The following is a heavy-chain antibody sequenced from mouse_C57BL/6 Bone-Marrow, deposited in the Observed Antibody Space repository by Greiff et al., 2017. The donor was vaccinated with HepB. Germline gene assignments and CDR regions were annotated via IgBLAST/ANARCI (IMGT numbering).Heavy chain of an antibody. CDR1: GFTFTDYY. J-gene: IGHJ4*01. D-gene: IGHD1-1*01. CDR3: ARCPSYVAMDY. CDR2: IRNKANGYTT. Sequence: EVKVVESGGGLVQPGGSLSLSCAASGFTFTDYYMSWVRQPPGKALEWLGFIRNKANGYTTEYSASVKGRFTISRDNSQSILYLQMNALRAEDSATYYCARCPSYVAMDYWGQGTSVTVSS. V-gene: IGHV7-3*01.